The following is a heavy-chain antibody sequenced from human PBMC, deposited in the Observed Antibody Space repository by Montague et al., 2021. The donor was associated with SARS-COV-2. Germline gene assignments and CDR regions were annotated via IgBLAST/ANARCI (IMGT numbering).Heavy chain of an antibody. CDR2: IVYDGIT. D-gene: IGHD1-14*01. J-gene: IGHJ2*01. V-gene: IGHV4-61*08. CDR1: GDSVSSADYY. CDR3: ARPRNAGHFWSLDF. Sequence: SETLSLTCTVSGDSVSSADYYWTWIRQPPGKGLEWIGYIVYDGITKYSPALRSRVTISMDASKNQLSLNLKSVTAADTALYYCARPRNAGHFWSLDFWGRGTLVTVSS.